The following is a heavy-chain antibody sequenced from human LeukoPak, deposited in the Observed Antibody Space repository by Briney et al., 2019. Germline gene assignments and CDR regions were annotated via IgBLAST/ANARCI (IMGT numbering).Heavy chain of an antibody. CDR1: GFTFSRFE. J-gene: IGHJ4*02. CDR3: AKAYYDPSGYSYYFDY. D-gene: IGHD3-22*01. V-gene: IGHV3-21*03. Sequence: PGGSLRLSCIASGFTFSRFEMNWVRQAPGKGLEWVSSISGSSNYVYYADSVKGRFTISRDNAKNSLYLHMNSLRAEDTAVYYCAKAYYDPSGYSYYFDYWGQGTLVTVSS. CDR2: ISGSSNYV.